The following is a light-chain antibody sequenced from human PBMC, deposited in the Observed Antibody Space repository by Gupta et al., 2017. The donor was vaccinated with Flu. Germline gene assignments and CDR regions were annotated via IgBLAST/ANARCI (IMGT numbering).Light chain of an antibody. V-gene: IGLV8-61*01. CDR3: LLSMGSGSWV. CDR2: NTN. Sequence: QTVVNQEPSLSVSPGRTVTLSCALSSGSVSTNFYPSWYQQTPGQAPRTLIYNTNTPSSVFPDRFSGYFLGNKAALIITEAEADDESGYYCLLSMGSGSWVLGVVTELTVL. J-gene: IGLJ3*02. CDR1: SGSVSTNFY.